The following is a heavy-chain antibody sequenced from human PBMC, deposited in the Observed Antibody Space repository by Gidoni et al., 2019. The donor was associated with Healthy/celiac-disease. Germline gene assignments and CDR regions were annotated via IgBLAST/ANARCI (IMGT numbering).Heavy chain of an antibody. CDR3: ARELGNSGSYSHAFDI. D-gene: IGHD1-26*01. Sequence: QLQLQESGPGLVKPSETLSLTCTVSGGSISSSSYYWGWIRQPPGKGLEWIGSIYYSGSTYYNPSLKSRVTISVDTSKNQFSLKLSSVTAADTAVYYCARELGNSGSYSHAFDIWGQGTMVTVSS. CDR2: IYYSGST. CDR1: GGSISSSSYY. J-gene: IGHJ3*02. V-gene: IGHV4-39*02.